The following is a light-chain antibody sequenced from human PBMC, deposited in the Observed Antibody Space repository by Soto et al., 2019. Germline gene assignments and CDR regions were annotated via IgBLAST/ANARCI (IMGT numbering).Light chain of an antibody. CDR3: QQIDSYPRT. CDR2: ATS. Sequence: IQLTQSPSSLSASVGGRVTITCRAGQGISSSLAWYQQKPGKAPNLLISATSTFQTGVPSRFSGSGPGTEFALTISSLQPEDFATSYCQQIDSYPRTFGQGTKVDIK. V-gene: IGKV1-9*01. J-gene: IGKJ1*01. CDR1: QGISSS.